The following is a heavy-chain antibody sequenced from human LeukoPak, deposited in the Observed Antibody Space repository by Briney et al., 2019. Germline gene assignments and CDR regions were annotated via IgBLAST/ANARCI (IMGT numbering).Heavy chain of an antibody. D-gene: IGHD3-16*01. CDR2: ISYDGSNK. CDR1: GFTFSSYA. Sequence: GGSLRLSCAASGFTFSSYAMHWVRQAPGKGLEWGAVISYDGSNKYYADSVKGRFTISRDSSKNTLYLQMNSLRAEDTAVYYCASDYDYVWGRGTFDYWGQGTLVTVSS. J-gene: IGHJ4*02. CDR3: ASDYDYVWGRGTFDY. V-gene: IGHV3-30-3*01.